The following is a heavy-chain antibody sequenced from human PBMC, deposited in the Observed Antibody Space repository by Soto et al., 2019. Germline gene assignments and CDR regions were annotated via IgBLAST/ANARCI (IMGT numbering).Heavy chain of an antibody. V-gene: IGHV3-23*01. Sequence: GGSLRLSCTTSGFTFGDYAMTWFRQAPGKGLEWVSAISRSGGSTYYADSVQGRFTISRDNSKNTLYLQMNSLRAEDTAIYYCANPKSHYDYPSYWGQGTLVTVSS. CDR2: ISRSGGST. J-gene: IGHJ4*02. CDR3: ANPKSHYDYPSY. D-gene: IGHD3-16*01. CDR1: GFTFGDYA.